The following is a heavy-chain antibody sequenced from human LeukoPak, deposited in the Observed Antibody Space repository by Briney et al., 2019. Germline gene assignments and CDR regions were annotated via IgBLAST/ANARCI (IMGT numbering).Heavy chain of an antibody. Sequence: PGGSLRLSCAAFGFTFSSYSMNWVRQAPGKGLEWVSSISSSSSYIYYADSVKGRFTISRDNAKNSLYLRMNSLRAEDTAVYYCARDTRYDILSDYWGQGTLVTVSS. CDR3: ARDTRYDILSDY. V-gene: IGHV3-21*01. J-gene: IGHJ4*02. CDR1: GFTFSSYS. CDR2: ISSSSSYI. D-gene: IGHD3-22*01.